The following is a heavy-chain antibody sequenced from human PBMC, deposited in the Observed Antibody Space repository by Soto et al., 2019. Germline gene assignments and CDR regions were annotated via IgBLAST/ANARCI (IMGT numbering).Heavy chain of an antibody. D-gene: IGHD3-10*01. V-gene: IGHV3-30-3*01. CDR2: ISYDGSNK. J-gene: IGHJ6*02. CDR3: ARGSGLLWFGGGMDV. CDR1: GFTFSSYA. Sequence: QVQLVESGGGVVQPGRSLRLSCAASGFTFSSYAMHWVRQAPGKGLEWVAVISYDGSNKYYADSVKGRFTISRDNSKNTLYLQMNSLRAEDTAVYYCARGSGLLWFGGGMDVWGQGTTVTVSS.